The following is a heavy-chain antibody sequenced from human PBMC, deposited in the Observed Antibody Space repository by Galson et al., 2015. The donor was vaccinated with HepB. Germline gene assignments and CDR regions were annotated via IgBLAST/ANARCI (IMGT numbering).Heavy chain of an antibody. CDR1: GFTFRDYY. J-gene: IGHJ4*02. CDR3: ARVADSHYGDHTHFDS. V-gene: IGHV3-11*06. D-gene: IGHD4-17*01. CDR2: ISSSSGTYT. Sequence: SLRLSCAASGFTFRDYYMSWVRQTPGNKLEWLSYISSSSGTYTHYADSVKGRLTISRDNAENSLYLQMSSLRVEDTAVYYCARVADSHYGDHTHFDSWGQGTLVTVSS.